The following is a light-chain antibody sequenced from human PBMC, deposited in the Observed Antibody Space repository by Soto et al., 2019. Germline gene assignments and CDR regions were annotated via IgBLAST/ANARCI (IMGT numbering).Light chain of an antibody. V-gene: IGKV3D-15*01. CDR2: GAS. J-gene: IGKJ5*01. CDR1: QSVSSN. Sequence: EIVMTQSPATLSVSPGERATLSFRASQSVSSNLAWYQQKPGQAPRLLIYGASRRATGIPDRFSGSGSGTDFTLSISRLEPEDFSVYYCQQRYNWPIPFGQGTRLEI. CDR3: QQRYNWPIP.